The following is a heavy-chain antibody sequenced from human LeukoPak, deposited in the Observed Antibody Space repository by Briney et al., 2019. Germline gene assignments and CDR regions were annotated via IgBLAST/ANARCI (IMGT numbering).Heavy chain of an antibody. CDR3: ARETLEYGSGSNNWFDP. CDR1: GGSISRYY. D-gene: IGHD3-10*01. J-gene: IGHJ5*02. V-gene: IGHV4-59*01. CDR2: IYYSGST. Sequence: KASETLSLTCTVSGGSISRYYWSWIRQPPGKGLEWIGYIYYSGSTNYNPSLKSRVTISVDTSKNQFSLKLSSVTAADTAVYYCARETLEYGSGSNNWFDPWGQGTLVTVSS.